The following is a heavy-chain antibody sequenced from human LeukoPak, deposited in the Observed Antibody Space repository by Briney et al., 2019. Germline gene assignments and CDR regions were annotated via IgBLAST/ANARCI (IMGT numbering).Heavy chain of an antibody. CDR3: ARNTHGDNFDY. CDR1: LYTLTGYY. CDR2: INPNSGGT. Sequence: ASVNVSCTPSLYTLTGYYMHWVRPAPGQGLGWMGWINPNSGGTNYAQKFQGRVTMTRDTSISTAYMELSRLRSDDTAVYYCARNTHGDNFDYWGQGTLVTVSS. V-gene: IGHV1-2*02. D-gene: IGHD4-17*01. J-gene: IGHJ4*02.